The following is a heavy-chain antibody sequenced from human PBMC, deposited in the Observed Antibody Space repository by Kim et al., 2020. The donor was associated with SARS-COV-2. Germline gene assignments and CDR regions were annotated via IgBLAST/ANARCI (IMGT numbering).Heavy chain of an antibody. CDR1: GFTFSSYA. CDR3: VNPFEGVRGFFDY. CDR2: ISGSGGST. D-gene: IGHD1-1*01. V-gene: IGHV3-23*01. Sequence: GGSLRLSCAASGFTFSSYAMSWVRQAPGKGLEWVSAISGSGGSTYYADSVKGRFTISRDNSKNTLYLQMNSLRAEDTAVYYCVNPFEGVRGFFDYWGQGTLVTVSS. J-gene: IGHJ4*02.